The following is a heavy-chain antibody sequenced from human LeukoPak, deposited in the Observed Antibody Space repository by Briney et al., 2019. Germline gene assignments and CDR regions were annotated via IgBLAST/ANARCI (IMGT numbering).Heavy chain of an antibody. V-gene: IGHV4-59*01. D-gene: IGHD3-16*01. CDR1: GGSFSNYY. CDR3: ARDPRLYGMDV. J-gene: IGHJ6*02. CDR2: IYYSGST. Sequence: SETLSLTCAVYGGSFSNYYWSWIRQPPGKGLEWIGYIYYSGSTNYNPSLKSRVTISVDTSKNLFSLKLSSVTAADTAVYYCARDPRLYGMDVWGQGTTVTVSS.